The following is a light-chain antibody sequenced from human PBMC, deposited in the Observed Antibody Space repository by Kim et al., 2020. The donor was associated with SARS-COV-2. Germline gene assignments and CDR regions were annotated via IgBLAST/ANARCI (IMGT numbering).Light chain of an antibody. V-gene: IGLV3-1*01. J-gene: IGLJ3*02. CDR2: QDS. CDR1: KLGDKY. Sequence: SYELTQPPLVSVSPGQTASITCSGDKLGDKYACWYQQKPGQSSVLVIYQDSKRPSGIPERFSGSNSGNTATLTISGTQAMDEADYYCQAWDSSIVVFGGGTQLTVL. CDR3: QAWDSSIVV.